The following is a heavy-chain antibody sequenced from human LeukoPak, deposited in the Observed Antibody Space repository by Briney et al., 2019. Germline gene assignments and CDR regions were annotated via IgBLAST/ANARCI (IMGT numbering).Heavy chain of an antibody. CDR2: IYFNGNI. D-gene: IGHD3-16*01. J-gene: IGHJ4*02. Sequence: SETLSLTCAVSGGSIRSNNHYWGWIRQPPGKGLEWIGNIYFNGNIAYNPSLQSRVTISVDTSKNQFSLKLSSVTAADTAIYYCARESVVMASFDYWGQGTLVTVSS. V-gene: IGHV4-39*07. CDR3: ARESVVMASFDY. CDR1: GGSIRSNNHY.